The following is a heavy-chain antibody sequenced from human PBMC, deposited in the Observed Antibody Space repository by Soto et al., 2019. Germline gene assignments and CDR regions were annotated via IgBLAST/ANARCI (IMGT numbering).Heavy chain of an antibody. V-gene: IGHV5-51*01. CDR2: IYPDDSDI. CDR1: RYRFTNYW. CDR3: ARWAEGVTTPHFDY. Sequence: GESLKISCQGSRYRFTNYWIGWVRQMPGKGLEWMGIIYPDDSDIRYSPSFQGQVTISADKSISTAYLQWSSLKASDTAMYYCARWAEGVTTPHFDYWGQGTLVTVSS. J-gene: IGHJ4*01. D-gene: IGHD4-17*01.